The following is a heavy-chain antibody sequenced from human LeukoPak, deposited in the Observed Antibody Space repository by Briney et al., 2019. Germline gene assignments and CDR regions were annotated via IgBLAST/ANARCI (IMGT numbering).Heavy chain of an antibody. CDR1: GYTFTSYG. Sequence: ASVKVSCKASGYTFTSYGISWVRQAPGQGLEWMGWISAYNGNTNYAQKLQGRVTMTSDTSTSTAYMELRSLRSDDTAVYYCARDPGSSYEHWFDPWGKGTLVTVSS. V-gene: IGHV1-18*01. CDR2: ISAYNGNT. CDR3: ARDPGSSYEHWFDP. J-gene: IGHJ5*02. D-gene: IGHD6-13*01.